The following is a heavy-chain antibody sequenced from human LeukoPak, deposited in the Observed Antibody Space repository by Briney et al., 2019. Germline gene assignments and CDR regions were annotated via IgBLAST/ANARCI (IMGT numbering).Heavy chain of an antibody. D-gene: IGHD4-17*01. V-gene: IGHV3-23*01. J-gene: IGHJ3*02. CDR3: TRDPNGDHVGAFDM. Sequence: GGSLRLSCAASGITFSTYAMTWVRQAPGKGLEWVSSIRGSGGGTDYADSVKGRFTISRDNSRDTLFLQMNSLRAEDTALYYCTRDPNGDHVGAFDMWGPGTMVTVSS. CDR2: IRGSGGGT. CDR1: GITFSTYA.